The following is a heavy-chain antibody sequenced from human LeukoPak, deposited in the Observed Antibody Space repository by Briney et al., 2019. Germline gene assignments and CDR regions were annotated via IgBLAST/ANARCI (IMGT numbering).Heavy chain of an antibody. J-gene: IGHJ4*02. CDR2: ISGSGGRT. V-gene: IGHV3-23*01. CDR1: GFHFSSYA. CDR3: ARGFYCSSTSCYSLDS. D-gene: IGHD2-2*01. Sequence: GGSLRLSCAASGFHFSSYAMSWVRQPPGKGLEWVSAISGSGGRTLYAASVKGRSTISRDNAKTSLYLQMNSLRAEDTAVYYCARGFYCSSTSCYSLDSWGQGTLVTVSS.